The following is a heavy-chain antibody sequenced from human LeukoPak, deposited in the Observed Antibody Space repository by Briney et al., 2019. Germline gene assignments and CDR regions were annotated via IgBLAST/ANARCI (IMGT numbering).Heavy chain of an antibody. D-gene: IGHD2-15*01. CDR3: ARPSRTGSGRDAFDI. Sequence: SETLSLACTVSGGSISSYYWSWIGQPPGKELEWIGHISYSGSTNYNPSLKSRVTISVDTSKNQFSLNLSSVTAADTAVYYRARPSRTGSGRDAFDIWGQGTMVTVSS. V-gene: IGHV4-59*08. J-gene: IGHJ3*02. CDR2: ISYSGST. CDR1: GGSISSYY.